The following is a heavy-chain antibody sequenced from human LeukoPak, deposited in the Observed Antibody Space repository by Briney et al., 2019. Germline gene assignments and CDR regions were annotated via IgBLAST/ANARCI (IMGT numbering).Heavy chain of an antibody. Sequence: GSLRLSCAASGLTFSSYPMSWVRQAPGKGLEWVSGIPGSGVDTFYADSVKGRFTISRDNSKNTLFLQMNSLRAEDTAVYYCAKEVGMYGTPTLDFWGQGTVVTVSS. V-gene: IGHV3-23*01. J-gene: IGHJ4*02. CDR1: GLTFSSYP. CDR3: AKEVGMYGTPTLDF. D-gene: IGHD1/OR15-1a*01. CDR2: IPGSGVDT.